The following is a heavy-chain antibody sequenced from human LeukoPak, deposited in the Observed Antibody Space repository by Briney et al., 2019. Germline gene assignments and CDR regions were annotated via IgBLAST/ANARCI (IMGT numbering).Heavy chain of an antibody. CDR3: ARGVPAAMMYGMDV. J-gene: IGHJ6*04. Sequence: GGSLRLSCAASGFTFSDYYMSWIRQAPGKGPEWVSYISSSSSYTNYADSVKGRFTISRDNAKNSLYLQMNSLRAEDTAVYYCARGVPAAMMYGMDVWAKGPRSPSPQ. V-gene: IGHV3-11*06. CDR1: GFTFSDYY. D-gene: IGHD2-2*01. CDR2: ISSSSSYT.